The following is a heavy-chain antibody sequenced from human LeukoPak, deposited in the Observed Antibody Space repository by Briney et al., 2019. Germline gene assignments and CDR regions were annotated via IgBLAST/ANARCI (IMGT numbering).Heavy chain of an antibody. CDR2: INPDGSGK. V-gene: IGHV3-7*01. Sequence: GGSLRLSCAASGFTFNSYWMIWVRQAPGKGLEWVANINPDGSGKYYVDSVKGRFTISRDNAKKLLYLQMNSLRAEDTAVYYRASKQGDYWGQGTLVTVSS. J-gene: IGHJ4*02. CDR3: ASKQGDY. CDR1: GFTFNSYW.